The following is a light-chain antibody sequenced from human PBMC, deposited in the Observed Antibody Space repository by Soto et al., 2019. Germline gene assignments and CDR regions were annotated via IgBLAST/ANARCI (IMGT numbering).Light chain of an antibody. CDR1: SSDVGNYNY. CDR3: SSYAGSNNLV. V-gene: IGLV2-8*01. J-gene: IGLJ2*01. CDR2: EVS. Sequence: QSALTQPPSASGSLGQSVTISCSGSSSDVGNYNYVSWYQQHPGKAPKLMISEVSQRPSGVPDRFSGSKSGNTASLTVSGLQGEDEADYYCSSYAGSNNLVFGGGTKLTVL.